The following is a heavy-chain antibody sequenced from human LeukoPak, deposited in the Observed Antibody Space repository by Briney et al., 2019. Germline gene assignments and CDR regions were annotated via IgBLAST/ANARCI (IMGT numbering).Heavy chain of an antibody. CDR3: ARYSGYYLSYFDY. Sequence: SETLSLTSAVYDASFSGYYWSWIRQPPGKGLEWIGEINHSVTTNYNPSLKSRATISVETPQDQFTLKLNSVTAADTAMYYCARYSGYYLSYFDYWGQGTLVTVSS. J-gene: IGHJ4*02. CDR1: DASFSGYY. D-gene: IGHD3-22*01. V-gene: IGHV4-34*01. CDR2: INHSVTT.